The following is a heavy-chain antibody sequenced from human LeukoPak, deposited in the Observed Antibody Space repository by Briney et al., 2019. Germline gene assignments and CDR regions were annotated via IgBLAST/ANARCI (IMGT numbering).Heavy chain of an antibody. J-gene: IGHJ4*02. CDR3: ARDSPTWYYDSSGYFDY. D-gene: IGHD3-22*01. CDR1: GGPISGYY. Sequence: SETLSLTCTVSGGPISGYYWNWIRQPAGKGLEWIGRIYTSGSTNYNPSLKSRVTISVDTSKNQFSLKLSSVTAADTAVYYCARDSPTWYYDSSGYFDYWGQGTLVTVSS. V-gene: IGHV4-4*07. CDR2: IYTSGST.